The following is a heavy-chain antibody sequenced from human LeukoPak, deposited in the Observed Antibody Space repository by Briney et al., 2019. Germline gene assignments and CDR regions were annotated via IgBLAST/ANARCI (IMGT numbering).Heavy chain of an antibody. Sequence: GASVKVSCKASGGTFSSYAISWVRQAPGQGLEWMGGIIPIFGTANYAQKFQGRVTITADESTSTAYMELSSLRSEDTAVYYCARDQEPYYYGSGRHYGDDYWGQGTLVTVSS. CDR2: IIPIFGTA. CDR3: ARDQEPYYYGSGRHYGDDY. CDR1: GGTFSSYA. D-gene: IGHD3-10*01. V-gene: IGHV1-69*13. J-gene: IGHJ4*02.